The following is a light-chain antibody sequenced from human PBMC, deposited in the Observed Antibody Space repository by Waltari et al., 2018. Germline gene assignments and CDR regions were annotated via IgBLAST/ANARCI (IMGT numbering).Light chain of an antibody. J-gene: IGKJ1*01. CDR3: QQSYTTPTWT. CDR1: WNSGDY. CDR2: TAS. Sequence: DIQMTQSPSSLSASVGDRVTITCRASWNSGDYLHWYQQKPGKAPRLLIYTASSLQRGVPSRFSGSGSGTDFSLTISSLQPEDFATYYCQQSYTTPTWTFGPGTTVETK. V-gene: IGKV1-39*01.